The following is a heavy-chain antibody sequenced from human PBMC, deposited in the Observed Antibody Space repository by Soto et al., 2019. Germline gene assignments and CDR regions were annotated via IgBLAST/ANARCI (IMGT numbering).Heavy chain of an antibody. CDR3: AKDNRRRGPGEAAMATYYYYGMDV. J-gene: IGHJ6*02. Sequence: GGSLRLSCAASGFTFSSYGMHWVRQAPGKGLEWVAVISYDGSNKYYADSVKGRFTISRDNSKNTLYLQMNSLRAEDTAVYYCAKDNRRRGPGEAAMATYYYYGMDVWGQGTTVTVSS. D-gene: IGHD2-2*01. CDR2: ISYDGSNK. V-gene: IGHV3-30*18. CDR1: GFTFSSYG.